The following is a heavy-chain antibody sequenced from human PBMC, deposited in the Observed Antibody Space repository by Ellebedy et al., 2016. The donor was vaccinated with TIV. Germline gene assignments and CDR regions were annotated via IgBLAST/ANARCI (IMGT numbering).Heavy chain of an antibody. D-gene: IGHD4-17*01. J-gene: IGHJ4*02. CDR1: GFTFSNYW. V-gene: IGHV3-74*03. CDR2: INTDGSTT. CDR3: ARISDGVQGGFDY. Sequence: HTGGSLRLSCAASGFTFSNYWMHWVRQVPGKGLVWILRINTDGSTTTYADSVEGRFTVSRDNAKNTLSLQMNSLRVEDTAVYYCARISDGVQGGFDYWGQGTLVTVSS.